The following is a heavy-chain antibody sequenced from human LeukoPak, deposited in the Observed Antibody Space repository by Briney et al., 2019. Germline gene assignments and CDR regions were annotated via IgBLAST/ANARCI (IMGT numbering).Heavy chain of an antibody. V-gene: IGHV3-21*01. J-gene: IGHJ3*02. Sequence: GGSLRLSCAASGFTFSSYSMNSVRQAPGKGLEWGSSISSSSSYIYYADSVKGRFTISRDNAKNSLYLQMNSLRAEDTAVYYCARAWYYDSSGDNAFDIWGQGTMVTVSS. CDR1: GFTFSSYS. D-gene: IGHD3-22*01. CDR3: ARAWYYDSSGDNAFDI. CDR2: ISSSSSYI.